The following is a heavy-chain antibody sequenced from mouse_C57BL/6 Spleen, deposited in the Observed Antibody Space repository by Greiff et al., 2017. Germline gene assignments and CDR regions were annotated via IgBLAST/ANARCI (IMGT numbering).Heavy chain of an antibody. CDR3: AREYYGGYAMDY. CDR1: GYTFTSYT. D-gene: IGHD1-1*01. V-gene: IGHV1-4*01. Sequence: VQLQQSGAELARPGASVKMSCKASGYTFTSYTMHWVKQRPGQGLEWIGYINPSSGYTKYNQKFKDKATLTADKSSSTAYMQLSSLTSEDSAVYDWAREYYGGYAMDYWGQGTSVTVSS. CDR2: INPSSGYT. J-gene: IGHJ4*01.